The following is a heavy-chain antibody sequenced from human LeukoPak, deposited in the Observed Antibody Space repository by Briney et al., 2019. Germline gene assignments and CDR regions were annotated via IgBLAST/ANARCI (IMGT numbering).Heavy chain of an antibody. CDR3: ARDLGSGWYMGWFDP. V-gene: IGHV1-18*01. D-gene: IGHD6-19*01. J-gene: IGHJ5*02. CDR1: GYTFTSYG. Sequence: ASVKVSCKASGYTFTSYGISWVRQAPGQGLEWMGWISAYNGNTNYAQKLQGRVTMTTDTSTSTAYMELRSLRSDDTAVYYCARDLGSGWYMGWFDPWGQGTLVTVSS. CDR2: ISAYNGNT.